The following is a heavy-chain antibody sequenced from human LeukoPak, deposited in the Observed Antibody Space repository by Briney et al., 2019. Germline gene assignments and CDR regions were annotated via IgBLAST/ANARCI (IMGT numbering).Heavy chain of an antibody. V-gene: IGHV4-30-4*07. CDR1: GGSISRGGYC. CDR3: ARHSDSSGWYSNYGMDV. D-gene: IGHD6-19*01. Sequence: SQTLSLTCAVSGGSISRGGYCWSWLRQPPGKGLEWFVYIYYSGSTNYNPSLKSRVTISVDTSKNQFSLKLSSVTAADTAVYYCARHSDSSGWYSNYGMDVWGQGTTVTVSS. J-gene: IGHJ6*02. CDR2: IYYSGST.